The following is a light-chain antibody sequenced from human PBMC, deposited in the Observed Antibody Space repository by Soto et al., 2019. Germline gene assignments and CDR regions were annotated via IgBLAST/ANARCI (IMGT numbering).Light chain of an antibody. Sequence: QSVLTQPPSASGTPGQRVTISCSGSSSNIGSNPVNWYQQLPGTAPKLLIYDNNQQPSGVPDRFSGSKSGTSASLAISGLQSEDEADYYCAAWDDSLNGHSVFGSGTKLTVL. J-gene: IGLJ1*01. CDR3: AAWDDSLNGHSV. CDR2: DNN. V-gene: IGLV1-44*01. CDR1: SSNIGSNP.